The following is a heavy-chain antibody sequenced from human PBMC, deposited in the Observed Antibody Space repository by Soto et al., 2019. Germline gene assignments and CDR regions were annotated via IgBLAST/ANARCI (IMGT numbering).Heavy chain of an antibody. CDR2: ISPIFGTA. J-gene: IGHJ4*02. Sequence: QVQLVQAGAVVKQPGSSVKVSCKSSGGTFSSYSINWVRQAPGQGLEWMGEISPIFGTAHYAQKVQVRVTISAEKSTSTAYMDRSSPRAEDTAVYYCASDCGMHSGGIDYWGQGTLVTVSS. CDR3: ASDCGMHSGGIDY. CDR1: GGTFSSYS. D-gene: IGHD1-26*01. V-gene: IGHV1-69*06.